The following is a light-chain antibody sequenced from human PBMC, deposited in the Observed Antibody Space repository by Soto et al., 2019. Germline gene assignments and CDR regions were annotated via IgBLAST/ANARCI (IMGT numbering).Light chain of an antibody. Sequence: VLTQSPGTLSLTPGESATLSCRGSQSVTSSYLAWYQQKTGQAPRLLIFGESNRATGIPDRLSGSGSGTDLNLTISRLQAEDVAVYYCHKYYSTPRTCGQGTKVDIK. CDR2: GES. CDR1: QSVTSSY. CDR3: HKYYSTPRT. J-gene: IGKJ1*01. V-gene: IGKV3-20*01.